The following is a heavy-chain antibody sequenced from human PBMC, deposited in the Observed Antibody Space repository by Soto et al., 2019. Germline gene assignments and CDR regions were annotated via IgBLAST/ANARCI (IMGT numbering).Heavy chain of an antibody. J-gene: IGHJ4*02. CDR2: IYPDDSNT. CDR3: ARHXXXISVXXTPVSPDY. V-gene: IGHV5-51*01. Sequence: ESLKISCKGSGYSFRSYWIGWVRQMPGKGLEWMAIIYPDDSNTKYSPSFQGQVTISADKSISTAYLHWSSLKVSDTAMYYYARHXXXISVXXTPVSPDYWGQGTLVTVSS. CDR1: GYSFRSYW.